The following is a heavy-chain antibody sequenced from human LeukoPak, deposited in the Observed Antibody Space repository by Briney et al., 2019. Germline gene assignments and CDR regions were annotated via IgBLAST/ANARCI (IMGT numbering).Heavy chain of an antibody. Sequence: GGSLRLSCAASGFTFSSYGMSWVRQAPGKGLEWVSAISGSGGSTYYADSVKGRFTISRDNGKNSLALQMNSLRVEDTAVYYCTREDYVWGSNWFDPWGQGTLVTVSS. CDR1: GFTFSSYG. CDR3: TREDYVWGSNWFDP. J-gene: IGHJ5*01. V-gene: IGHV3-23*01. D-gene: IGHD3-16*01. CDR2: ISGSGGST.